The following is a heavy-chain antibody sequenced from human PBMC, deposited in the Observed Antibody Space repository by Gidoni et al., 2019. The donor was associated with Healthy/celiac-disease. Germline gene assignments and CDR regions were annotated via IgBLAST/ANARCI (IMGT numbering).Heavy chain of an antibody. CDR3: ARGPPYYDFWSGYSSYFDY. Sequence: EVQLVESGGGLVQPGGCLRLSCSASGCTVRSNYMRWVRRAPGKGLEWVSVMYSGGSTYYADSVKGRFTISRDNSKNTLYLQMNSLRAEDTAVYYCARGPPYYDFWSGYSSYFDYWGQGTLVTVSS. J-gene: IGHJ4*02. CDR1: GCTVRSNY. CDR2: MYSGGST. D-gene: IGHD3-3*01. V-gene: IGHV3-66*02.